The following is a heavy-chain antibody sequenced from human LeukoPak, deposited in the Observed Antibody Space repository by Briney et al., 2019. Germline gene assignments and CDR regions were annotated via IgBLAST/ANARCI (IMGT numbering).Heavy chain of an antibody. J-gene: IGHJ6*02. D-gene: IGHD6-6*01. CDR1: GFTFDDYA. V-gene: IGHV3-9*01. CDR3: AKEKYSRNYYYGMAV. CDR2: IAWNSGNI. Sequence: LRLSCAASGFTFDDYAMHWVRQAPGKGLEWVSGIAWNSGNIDYADSVKGRFTISRDNVKNSLYLQMNSLRGDDTALYYCAKEKYSRNYYYGMAVWGQGTTVTVSS.